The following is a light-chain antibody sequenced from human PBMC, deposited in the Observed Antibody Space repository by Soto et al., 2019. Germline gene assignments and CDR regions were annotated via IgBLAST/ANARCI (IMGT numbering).Light chain of an antibody. CDR2: GAS. V-gene: IGKV3-20*01. CDR1: QSVSSNY. J-gene: IGKJ1*01. Sequence: EIVLTQSPGTLSLSPGERATLSCRASQSVSSNYLAWHQQKPGQAPRLLIYGASSRATGIPDRFSGSGSGTDLTLTISRLEPEDFAVYYCQQYGGSPKTFGQGTKVEIK. CDR3: QQYGGSPKT.